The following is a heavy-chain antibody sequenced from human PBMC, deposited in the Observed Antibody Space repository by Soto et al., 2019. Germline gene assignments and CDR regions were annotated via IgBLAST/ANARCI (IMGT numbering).Heavy chain of an antibody. CDR2: IYYSGST. CDR3: ARYPPPYDSRGNWFDP. Sequence: SETLSLTCTVSGGSISSGDYYWSWIRQPPGKGLEWIGYIYYSGSTYYNPPLKSRVTISVDTSKNQFSLKLSSVTAADTAVYYCARYPPPYDSRGNWFDPWGQGTLVTVSS. J-gene: IGHJ5*02. V-gene: IGHV4-30-4*01. D-gene: IGHD3-22*01. CDR1: GGSISSGDYY.